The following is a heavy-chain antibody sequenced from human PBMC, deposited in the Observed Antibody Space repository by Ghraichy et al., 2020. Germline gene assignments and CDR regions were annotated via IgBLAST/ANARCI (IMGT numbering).Heavy chain of an antibody. CDR2: INHSGST. V-gene: IGHV4-34*01. D-gene: IGHD2-2*01. CDR3: ARAKSSRHIDY. J-gene: IGHJ4*02. CDR1: GGSFSGYY. Sequence: GSLSLTCAVYGGSFSGYYWSWIRQPPGKGLEWIGEINHSGSTNYNPSLKSRVTISVDTSKNQFSLKLSSVTAADTAVYYCARAKSSRHIDYWGQGTLVTVSS.